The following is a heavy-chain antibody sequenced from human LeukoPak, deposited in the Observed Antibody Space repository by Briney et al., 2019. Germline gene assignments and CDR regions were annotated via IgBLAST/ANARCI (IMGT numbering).Heavy chain of an antibody. CDR2: ISGSGGRT. D-gene: IGHD6-6*01. V-gene: IGHV3-23*01. CDR3: AKGLIEYSSSSDYYYMDV. J-gene: IGHJ6*03. CDR1: GFTFISYA. Sequence: GGSLRLSCAASGFTFISYAMSWVRQAPGKGLEWVSAISGSGGRTYYADSVKGRFTISRDNSKNTLYLQMNSLRAEDTAVYYCAKGLIEYSSSSDYYYMDVWGKGTTVTVSS.